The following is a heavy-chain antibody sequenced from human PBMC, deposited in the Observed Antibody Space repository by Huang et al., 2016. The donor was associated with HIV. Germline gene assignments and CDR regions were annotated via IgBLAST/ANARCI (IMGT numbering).Heavy chain of an antibody. CDR2: ITPLVGPP. CDR3: ARGQLGSYGDYDVLY. J-gene: IGHJ4*02. Sequence: QVQLVQSGAEVKTPGSSVKVSCKASGGTFSKYAISWVRQAPGQGLGWRGRITPLVGPPNYARKFQGRVTITADDSPSPTYVEVSSLRSEDTALYYCARGQLGSYGDYDVLYWGQGTLVTVSS. D-gene: IGHD4-17*01. CDR1: GGTFSKYA. V-gene: IGHV1-69*13.